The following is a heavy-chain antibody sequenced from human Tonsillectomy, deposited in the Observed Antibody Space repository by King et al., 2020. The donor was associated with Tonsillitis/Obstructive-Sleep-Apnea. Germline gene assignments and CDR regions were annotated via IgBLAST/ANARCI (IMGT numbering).Heavy chain of an antibody. CDR2: IDHSDSYT. CDR3: ARHSSGYYVTCYFDY. V-gene: IGHV5-10-1*03. J-gene: IGHJ4*02. CDR1: GYSFTSYW. D-gene: IGHD3-22*01. Sequence: VQLVESGAEVKKPGESLRISCQGSGYSFTSYWISWVRQMPGKALEWMGRIDHSDSYTNYSPSFQGHVTISADKSISTAYLQWSSLKASDTAMYYCARHSSGYYVTCYFDYWGQGTLVTVSS.